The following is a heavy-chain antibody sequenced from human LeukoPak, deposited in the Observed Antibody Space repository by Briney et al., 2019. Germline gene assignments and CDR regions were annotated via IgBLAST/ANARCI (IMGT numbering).Heavy chain of an antibody. CDR2: INPNSGGT. J-gene: IGHJ5*02. CDR1: GYTFTGYY. D-gene: IGHD2-15*01. CDR3: ATLGYCSGGSCQGTWFDP. Sequence: ASVKVSCKASGYTFTGYYMHWVRQAPGQGLEWMGWINPNSGGTNYAQKFQGRVTMTRDTSISTAYMELSRLRSDDTAVYYCATLGYCSGGSCQGTWFDPGGQGTLVTVSS. V-gene: IGHV1-2*02.